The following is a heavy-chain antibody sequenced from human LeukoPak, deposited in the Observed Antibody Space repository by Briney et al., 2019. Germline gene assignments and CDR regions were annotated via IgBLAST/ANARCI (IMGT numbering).Heavy chain of an antibody. D-gene: IGHD4-23*01. CDR3: AKDSTAMDYGGYFDY. CDR1: GFAFDDYA. J-gene: IGHJ4*02. V-gene: IGHV3-43D*03. CDR2: ISWDGGST. Sequence: GGSLRLSCAASGFAFDDYAMHWVRQAPGKGLEWVSLISWDGGSTYYADSVKGRFTISRDNSKNSLYLQMNSLRAEDTALYYCAKDSTAMDYGGYFDYWGQGTLVTVSS.